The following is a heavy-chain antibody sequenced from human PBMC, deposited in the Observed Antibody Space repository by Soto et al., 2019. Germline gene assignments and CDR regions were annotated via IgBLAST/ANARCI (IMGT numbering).Heavy chain of an antibody. CDR3: ARVSGIYYYGMDV. CDR1: GGSISSSSYY. CDR2: IYYSGST. Sequence: SETLSLTCTVSGGSISSSSYYWGWIRQPPGKGLEWIGSIYYSGSTYYNPSLKSRVTISVDTSKNQFSPKLSSVTAADTAVYYCARVSGIYYYGMDVWGQGTTVTVSS. D-gene: IGHD3-10*01. J-gene: IGHJ6*02. V-gene: IGHV4-39*01.